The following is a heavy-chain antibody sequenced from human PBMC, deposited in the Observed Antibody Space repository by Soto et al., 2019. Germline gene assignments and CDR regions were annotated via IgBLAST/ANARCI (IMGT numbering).Heavy chain of an antibody. Sequence: QVQLHESGAGLVKPSGTLSLTGAVSGGSINTGDSITNGHWGGWVRQPPGQGLGWTGEIYHDGSSNYKTSLKRRVTMSVDKSKNQSSLNLRSVTAADTAIYYCARTFHRSGVGYFHYGMDVWGQGTTVTVSS. CDR3: ARTFHRSGVGYFHYGMDV. D-gene: IGHD3-3*01. CDR1: GGSINTGDSITNGHW. J-gene: IGHJ6*02. CDR2: IYHDGSS. V-gene: IGHV4-4*02.